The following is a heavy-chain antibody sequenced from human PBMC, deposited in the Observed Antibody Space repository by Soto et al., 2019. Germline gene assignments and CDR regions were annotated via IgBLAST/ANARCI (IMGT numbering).Heavy chain of an antibody. CDR2: ISYDGSNK. CDR1: GFTFSSYA. J-gene: IGHJ4*02. D-gene: IGHD4-17*01. V-gene: IGHV3-30-3*01. CDR3: PRDSYGGNSGFGY. Sequence: GGSLRLSCAASGFTFSSYAMHWVRQAPGKGLEWVAVISYDGSNKYYADSVKGRFTISRDNSKNTLYLQMNSLRAEDTAVYYCPRDSYGGNSGFGYWGQGTLVTVSS.